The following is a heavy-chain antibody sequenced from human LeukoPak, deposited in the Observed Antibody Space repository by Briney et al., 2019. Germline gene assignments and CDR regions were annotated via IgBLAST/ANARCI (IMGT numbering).Heavy chain of an antibody. J-gene: IGHJ4*02. Sequence: PGRSLRLSCAASGFTFNSYAMHWVRQAPGKGLEWVSIISYDGSNKYYADSVKGRFTISRDNSKNTLYLQMSSLRAEDTAVYYCARDPYGSGDGYFDYWGQGTLVTVSS. CDR1: GFTFNSYA. CDR2: ISYDGSNK. D-gene: IGHD3-10*01. V-gene: IGHV3-30-3*01. CDR3: ARDPYGSGDGYFDY.